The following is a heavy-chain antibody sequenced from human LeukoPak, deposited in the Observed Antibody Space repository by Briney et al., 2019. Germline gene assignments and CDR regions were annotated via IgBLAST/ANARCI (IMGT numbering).Heavy chain of an antibody. Sequence: ASVKVSCKASGYTFTSYGISWVRQAPGQGLEWMGWISAYNGNTNYAQKLQGRVTMTRDTSTRTVYMELSTLRYEDTAVYYCAREGAATMGGAFDLWGQGTMVIVSS. V-gene: IGHV1-18*01. CDR2: ISAYNGNT. J-gene: IGHJ3*01. D-gene: IGHD5-12*01. CDR1: GYTFTSYG. CDR3: AREGAATMGGAFDL.